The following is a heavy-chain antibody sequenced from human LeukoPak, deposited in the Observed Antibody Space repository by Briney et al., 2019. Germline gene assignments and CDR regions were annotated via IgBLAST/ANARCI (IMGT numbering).Heavy chain of an antibody. V-gene: IGHV3-74*01. CDR2: INTDGSST. J-gene: IGHJ5*02. D-gene: IGHD1-1*01. CDR1: GFTFSSYW. CDR3: ARGPSEELERPGLGDWFDP. Sequence: PGGSLRLFSAASGFTFSSYWMYWVRQAPGKGLVWVSRINTDGSSTSYADSVKGRFTISRDNAKNTLYLQMNSLRAEDTAVYYCARGPSEELERPGLGDWFDPWGQGTLVTVSS.